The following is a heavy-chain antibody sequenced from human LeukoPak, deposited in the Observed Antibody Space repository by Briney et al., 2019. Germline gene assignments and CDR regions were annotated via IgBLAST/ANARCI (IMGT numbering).Heavy chain of an antibody. CDR2: INWNGGST. J-gene: IGHJ4*02. Sequence: GGSLRLSCAASGFTFDDYGMSWVRQAPGKGLEWVSGINWNGGSTGYADSVKGRFTISRDNAKNSLYLQMNSLRAEDTALYYCARLPTNYVWGGYRHSYFDYWGQGTLVTVPS. CDR3: ARLPTNYVWGGYRHSYFDY. CDR1: GFTFDDYG. D-gene: IGHD3-16*02. V-gene: IGHV3-20*04.